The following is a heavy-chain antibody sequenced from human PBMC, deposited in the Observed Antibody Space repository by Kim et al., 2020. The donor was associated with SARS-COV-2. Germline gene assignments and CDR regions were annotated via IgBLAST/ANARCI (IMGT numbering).Heavy chain of an antibody. Sequence: SETLSLTCAASGGSFSGYYWTWIRQPPGEGLEWIGEITYSGSTSYNPSLKSRVSFSVDTSKNHFSLRLSSVTAADTAIYYCARGRRGWFGGGIDGWGGGGTVTVSS. CDR1: GGSFSGYY. D-gene: IGHD3-10*01. V-gene: IGHV4-34*01. CDR2: ITYSGST. J-gene: IGHJ6*01. CDR3: ARGRRGWFGGGIDG.